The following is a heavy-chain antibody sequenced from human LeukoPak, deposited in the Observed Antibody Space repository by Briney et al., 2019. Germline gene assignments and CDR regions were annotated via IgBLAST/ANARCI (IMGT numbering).Heavy chain of an antibody. CDR3: AKVPLAYCGGDCYVHFDY. CDR1: GFPFSSYA. D-gene: IGHD2-21*02. Sequence: SGGSLRHSCAASGFPFSSYAMSWVRQAPGKGPEWVSAISGSGGCTYDADSVKGRFTISRDNTKNTQYLQMNNLRAEDTDVYYCAKVPLAYCGGDCYVHFDYWGQGTLVTVSS. CDR2: ISGSGGCT. V-gene: IGHV3-23*01. J-gene: IGHJ4*02.